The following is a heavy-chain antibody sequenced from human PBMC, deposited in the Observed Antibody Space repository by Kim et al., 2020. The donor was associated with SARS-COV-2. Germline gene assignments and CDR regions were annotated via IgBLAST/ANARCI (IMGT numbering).Heavy chain of an antibody. Sequence: GGSLRLSCAASGFIFGNYGMHWVRRAPGKGLEWVAVIWYDGSKKYYAESGKGRLTISRDNSNNMLYLQMDSLRAEDTAIYYCARDPGPYYFDYWGQGTLVTVSS. J-gene: IGHJ4*02. CDR2: IWYDGSKK. CDR1: GFIFGNYG. V-gene: IGHV3-33*01. CDR3: ARDPGPYYFDY.